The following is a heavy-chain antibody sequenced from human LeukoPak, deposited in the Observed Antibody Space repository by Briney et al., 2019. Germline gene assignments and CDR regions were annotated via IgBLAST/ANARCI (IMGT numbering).Heavy chain of an antibody. J-gene: IGHJ4*02. V-gene: IGHV3-33*06. Sequence: GGSLRLSCAASGFTVSSSYMSWVRQAPGKGLEWVAVIWSDGTNTYYGDPVKGRFTISRDNFQRTVYLQMNSLRAEDTAVYYCAKDAQRGFDYSNSLDKWGQGTLVTVSS. CDR3: AKDAQRGFDYSNSLDK. CDR1: GFTVSSSY. CDR2: IWSDGTNT. D-gene: IGHD4-11*01.